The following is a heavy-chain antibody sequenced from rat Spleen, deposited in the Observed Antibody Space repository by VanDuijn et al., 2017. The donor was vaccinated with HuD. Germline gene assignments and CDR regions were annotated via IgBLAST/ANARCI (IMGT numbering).Heavy chain of an antibody. Sequence: QVQLKESGPGLVQPSQTLSLTCTVSGFSLTSNSVHWVRQPPGKGLEWMGGIWGDGSTDYNSALKSRLSISRDTSKSQVFLKMNSLQTDDTAIYFCTRSYYDGYYHVDVMDAWGQGASVTVSS. CDR1: GFSLTSNS. D-gene: IGHD1-12*03. CDR2: IWGDGST. J-gene: IGHJ4*01. CDR3: TRSYYDGYYHVDVMDA. V-gene: IGHV2-1*01.